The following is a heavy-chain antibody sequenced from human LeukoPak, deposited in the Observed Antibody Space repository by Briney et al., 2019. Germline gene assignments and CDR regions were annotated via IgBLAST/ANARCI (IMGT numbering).Heavy chain of an antibody. CDR2: IYYSGST. CDR1: GGSISSSSYY. Sequence: PSETLSLTCTVSGGSISSSSYYWGWIRQPPGKGLEWIGSIYYSGSTYYNPSLKSRVTISVDTSKNQFSLKLSSVTAADTAVYYCARESYYYDSKGYYYMDVWGKGTTVTVSS. CDR3: ARESYYYDSKGYYYMDV. V-gene: IGHV4-39*07. D-gene: IGHD3-22*01. J-gene: IGHJ6*03.